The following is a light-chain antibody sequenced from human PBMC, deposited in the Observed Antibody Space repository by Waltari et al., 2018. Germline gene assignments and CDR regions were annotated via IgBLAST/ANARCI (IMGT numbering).Light chain of an antibody. V-gene: IGLV1-44*01. CDR2: ETD. J-gene: IGLJ3*02. CDR3: AAWDDTLNVLL. CDR1: TSNIGYNI. Sequence: QSVLTQPPSTSGTPGQRVTISCSGSTSNIGYNIVNWYQQFPGTAPKLLIYETDQRPSGVPDRFSGSKSGTSASLAISGLQSEDEAHYYCAAWDDTLNVLLFGGGTKLTVL.